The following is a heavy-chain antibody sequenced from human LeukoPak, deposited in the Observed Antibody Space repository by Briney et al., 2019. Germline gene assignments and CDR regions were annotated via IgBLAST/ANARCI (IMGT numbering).Heavy chain of an antibody. J-gene: IGHJ4*02. CDR3: ARGWGSD. V-gene: IGHV3-7*03. D-gene: IGHD3-16*01. Sequence: GGSLRLSCAASGFSFSSNSMNWVRQAPGKGLEWVAYIKQDGSEKHHVDSVTGRFATSRDNAKSSLHLQMNNLRVEDTAIYYCARGWGSDWGQGTLVAVSS. CDR2: IKQDGSEK. CDR1: GFSFSSNS.